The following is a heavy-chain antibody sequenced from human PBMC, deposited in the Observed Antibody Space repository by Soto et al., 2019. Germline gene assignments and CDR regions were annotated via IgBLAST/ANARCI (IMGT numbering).Heavy chain of an antibody. D-gene: IGHD3-22*01. CDR3: ARDHEDDSSGYYPSQPDY. Sequence: QVQLVESGGGVVQPGRSLRLSCAASGFTFSSYGMHWVRQAPGKGLEWVAVIWYDGSNKYYADSVKGRFTISRDNSKNPLDLQMNSLRAEDTAVYYCARDHEDDSSGYYPSQPDYWGQGTLVTVSS. J-gene: IGHJ4*02. CDR1: GFTFSSYG. CDR2: IWYDGSNK. V-gene: IGHV3-33*01.